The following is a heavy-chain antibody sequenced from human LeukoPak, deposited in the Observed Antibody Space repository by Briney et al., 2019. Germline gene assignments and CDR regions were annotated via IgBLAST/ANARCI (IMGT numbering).Heavy chain of an antibody. CDR3: TRAAIRGDAFDI. J-gene: IGHJ3*02. D-gene: IGHD3-10*01. Sequence: GGSLRLSCAASAFTFSDHYMDWVRQAPGKGLEWVGRARNKADSYTTEYAASVKGRFTISRDDSKNSLYLQMNSLKTEDTAVYYCTRAAIRGDAFDIWGQGIMVTVS. CDR2: ARNKADSYTT. CDR1: AFTFSDHY. V-gene: IGHV3-72*01.